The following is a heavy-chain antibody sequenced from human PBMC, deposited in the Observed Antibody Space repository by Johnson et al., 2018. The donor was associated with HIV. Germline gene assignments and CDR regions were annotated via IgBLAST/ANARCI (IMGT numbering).Heavy chain of an antibody. J-gene: IGHJ3*02. CDR1: GFTFSSYG. CDR2: IGTVGDT. Sequence: EVQLVESGGGVVQPGGSLRLSCAASGFTFSSYGMHWVRQATGKGLEWVSVIGTVGDTYYPGSVKGRFTISRENAKNSLYLRMNSLRAGDTAVYYCARGCRGCPIDAFDIWSQGTMVTVSS. CDR3: ARGCRGCPIDAFDI. V-gene: IGHV3-13*01. D-gene: IGHD6-19*01.